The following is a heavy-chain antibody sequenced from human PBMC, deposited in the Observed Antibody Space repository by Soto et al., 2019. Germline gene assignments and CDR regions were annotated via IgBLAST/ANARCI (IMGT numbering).Heavy chain of an antibody. V-gene: IGHV3-30-3*01. CDR3: ARDKRDLRFLEWSYYFDY. D-gene: IGHD3-3*01. CDR2: ISYDGSNK. CDR1: GFTFSSCA. Sequence: GGSLRLSCAASGFTFSSCAMHWVRQAPGKGLEWVALISYDGSNKYYADTVKGQFTISRDNSKNTLYLQMNSLRAEDTAVYYCARDKRDLRFLEWSYYFDYWGQGT. J-gene: IGHJ4*02.